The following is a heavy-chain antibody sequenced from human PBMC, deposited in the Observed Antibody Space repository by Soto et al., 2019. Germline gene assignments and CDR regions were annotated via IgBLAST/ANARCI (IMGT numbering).Heavy chain of an antibody. CDR1: GGSISSFY. Sequence: QVQLQESGPGLVKPSETLSLTCTVSGGSISSFYWNWIRLSAGKGLVWIGRIYLSGTTTYNPSLHSPVTMSADTSKNQFSQKLSSLTAADTAVYYCARSPSTSSIGTSDIGGQGTKVPVPP. CDR2: IYLSGTT. D-gene: IGHD6-6*01. CDR3: ARSPSTSSIGTSDI. V-gene: IGHV4-4*07. J-gene: IGHJ3*02.